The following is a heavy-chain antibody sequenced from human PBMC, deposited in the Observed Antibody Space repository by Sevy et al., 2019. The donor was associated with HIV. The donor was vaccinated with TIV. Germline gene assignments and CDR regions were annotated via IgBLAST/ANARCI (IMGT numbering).Heavy chain of an antibody. J-gene: IGHJ4*02. Sequence: ASVKVSCKASGGTFSSYAISWVRQAPGQGLEWMGGIIPIFGTANYAQKFQGRVTITADESRSTAYMELRSLRSEDTAVYYCARGRENYDFWSGYYPQYYWGQGTLVTVSS. CDR1: GGTFSSYA. V-gene: IGHV1-69*13. D-gene: IGHD3-3*01. CDR3: ARGRENYDFWSGYYPQYY. CDR2: IIPIFGTA.